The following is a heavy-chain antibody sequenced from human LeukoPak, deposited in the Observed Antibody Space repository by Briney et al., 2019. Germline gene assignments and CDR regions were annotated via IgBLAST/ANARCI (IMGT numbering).Heavy chain of an antibody. D-gene: IGHD5-24*01. V-gene: IGHV3-23*01. CDR1: GFTFSSYA. Sequence: PGGSLRLSCAASGFTFSSYAMSWVRQAPGKGLEWVSAISGSGGNTYYADSVKGRFTISRDNSKNTLYLQMNSLSAEDTAIYYCAKGGYNNFFDYWGQGTLVTVSS. CDR3: AKGGYNNFFDY. CDR2: ISGSGGNT. J-gene: IGHJ4*02.